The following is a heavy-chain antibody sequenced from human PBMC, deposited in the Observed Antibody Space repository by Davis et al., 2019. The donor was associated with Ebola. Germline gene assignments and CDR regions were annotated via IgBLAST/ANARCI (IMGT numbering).Heavy chain of an antibody. V-gene: IGHV4-39*01. CDR2: IYYDGTT. CDR3: ARLRDYYDSSGYAFDI. D-gene: IGHD3-22*01. CDR1: GGSISSSSYY. Sequence: MPSETLSLTCIVSGGSISSSSYYWGWIRQPPGKGLEWIGYIYYDGTTYYNPSFKSRVTIYVDTSKNQFSLRLSSETAADTAVYYCARLRDYYDSSGYAFDIWGQGTMVTVSS. J-gene: IGHJ3*02.